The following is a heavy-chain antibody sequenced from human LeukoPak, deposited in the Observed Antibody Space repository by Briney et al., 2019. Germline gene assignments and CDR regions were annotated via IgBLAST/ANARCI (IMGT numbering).Heavy chain of an antibody. Sequence: ASVKVSCKASGYTFTSYGISWVRQAPEQGLEWMGWISAYNGNTNYAQKLQGRVTTTTDTSTSTAYMELRSLRSDDTAVYYCARVGLGAAAGNWFDPWGQGTLVTVSS. V-gene: IGHV1-18*01. CDR2: ISAYNGNT. CDR3: ARVGLGAAAGNWFDP. CDR1: GYTFTSYG. J-gene: IGHJ5*02. D-gene: IGHD6-13*01.